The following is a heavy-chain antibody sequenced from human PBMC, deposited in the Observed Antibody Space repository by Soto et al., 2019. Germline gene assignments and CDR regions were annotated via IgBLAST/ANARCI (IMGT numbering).Heavy chain of an antibody. CDR1: GFSLDTSGEG. J-gene: IGHJ5*02. Sequence: QITLKESGPTLVKPTQTLTLTCTFSGFSLDTSGEGVGWIRQPPGKALEWLALIYWNDDKRYSPSLRSRLTITKDTSKHQVVLTMTNMDPVDTATYYCAHRQRPDCSSTSCSNWFDPWGQGTLVTVSS. CDR2: IYWNDDK. CDR3: AHRQRPDCSSTSCSNWFDP. V-gene: IGHV2-5*01. D-gene: IGHD2-2*01.